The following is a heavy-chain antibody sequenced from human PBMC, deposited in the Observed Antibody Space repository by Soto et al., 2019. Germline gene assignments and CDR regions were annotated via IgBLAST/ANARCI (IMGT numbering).Heavy chain of an antibody. D-gene: IGHD2-21*02. Sequence: SGPTLVNPTQTLTLTCTFSGFSLSTSGVGVGWIRQPPGKALEWLALIYWNDDKRYSPSLKSRLTITKDTSKNQVVLTMTNMDPVDTATYYCAHRAVTDYYYYYGMDVWGQGTTVTVSS. V-gene: IGHV2-5*01. CDR2: IYWNDDK. J-gene: IGHJ6*02. CDR3: AHRAVTDYYYYYGMDV. CDR1: GFSLSTSGVG.